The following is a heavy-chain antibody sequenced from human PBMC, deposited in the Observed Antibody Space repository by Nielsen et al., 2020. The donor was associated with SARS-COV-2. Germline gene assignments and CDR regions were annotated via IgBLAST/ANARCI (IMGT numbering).Heavy chain of an antibody. V-gene: IGHV3-33*01. D-gene: IGHD6-19*01. CDR3: ARDRLDSSGWSGGYFDY. J-gene: IGHJ4*02. CDR1: GFTFSSYG. CDR2: IWYDGSNK. Sequence: GGSLRLSCAASGFTFSSYGMHWVRQAPGKGLEWVAVIWYDGSNKYYADSVKGRFTISRDNSKNTLYLQMNSLRAEDTAVYYCARDRLDSSGWSGGYFDYWGQGTLVTVSS.